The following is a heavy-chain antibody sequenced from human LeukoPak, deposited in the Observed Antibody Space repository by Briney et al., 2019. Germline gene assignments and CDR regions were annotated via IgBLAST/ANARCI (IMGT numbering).Heavy chain of an antibody. J-gene: IGHJ4*02. D-gene: IGHD2-8*01. CDR1: GGSISSYY. CDR3: AGYARVAEFDF. Sequence: SETLSLTCTVSGGSISSYYWSWIRQPPGKGLEWIGYIYYSGSTNYNPSLKSANYKPSLKSRVTISVDPSKNQFSLKLSSVTAADTAVYYCAGYARVAEFDFWGQGTLVTVSS. V-gene: IGHV4-59*08. CDR2: IYYSGSTNYNPSLKSA.